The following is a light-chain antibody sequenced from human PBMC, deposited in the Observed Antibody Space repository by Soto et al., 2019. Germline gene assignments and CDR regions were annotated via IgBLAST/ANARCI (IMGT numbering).Light chain of an antibody. V-gene: IGKV1-5*03. CDR1: QSISSW. Sequence: DIQMTHFPSTLSASVGDRVTITCRASQSISSWLAWYQQKPGKAPKVLIYKASILESGVPSRFSGSGSGTEFTLTISSLQPDDFATYYCQQYNNDLITFGQGTRLEIK. J-gene: IGKJ5*01. CDR2: KAS. CDR3: QQYNNDLIT.